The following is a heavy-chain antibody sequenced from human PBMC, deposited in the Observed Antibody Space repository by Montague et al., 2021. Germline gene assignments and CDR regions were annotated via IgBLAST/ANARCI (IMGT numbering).Heavy chain of an antibody. D-gene: IGHD6-13*01. CDR1: FASLNSNIHY. CDR2: IYYSGNS. J-gene: IGHJ5*02. V-gene: IGHV4-39*07. Sequence: SETFSLPFPFSFASLNSNIHYWGWTRQYPGKGLEWIGSIYYSGNSFYQPSLKSRITMAVDTSKNQFSLKLSSVTAADTAIYYCARVFSSWYVGWFDPWGQGTLVTVSS. CDR3: ARVFSSWYVGWFDP.